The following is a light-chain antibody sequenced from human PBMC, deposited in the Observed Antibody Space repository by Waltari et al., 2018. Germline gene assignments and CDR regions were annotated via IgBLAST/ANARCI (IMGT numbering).Light chain of an antibody. CDR1: SSAVGGFNY. CDR2: EVS. V-gene: IGLV2-14*01. J-gene: IGLJ2*01. CDR3: ISFTNTKTLV. Sequence: QSALTQPASVSGSPGQSTTIPCTGTSSAVGGFNYVSWYQQHPGKAPKLIIYEVSNRASGISPRFSGSKSGNTASLTISGLQAEDEADYYCISFTNTKTLVFGGGTKLTVL.